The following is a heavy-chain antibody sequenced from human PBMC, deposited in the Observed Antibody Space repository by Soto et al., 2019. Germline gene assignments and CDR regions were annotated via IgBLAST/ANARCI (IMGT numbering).Heavy chain of an antibody. CDR3: ARASYRKIKNYDFWSGYSHYGMDV. V-gene: IGHV1-46*01. D-gene: IGHD3-3*01. CDR1: GYTFTSYY. Sequence: ASVKVSCKASGYTFTSYYMHWVRQAPGQGLEWMGIINPSGGSTSYAQKFQGRVTMTRDTSTSTVYMELSSLRSEDTAVYYCARASYRKIKNYDFWSGYSHYGMDVWGQGTTVTVSS. CDR2: INPSGGST. J-gene: IGHJ6*02.